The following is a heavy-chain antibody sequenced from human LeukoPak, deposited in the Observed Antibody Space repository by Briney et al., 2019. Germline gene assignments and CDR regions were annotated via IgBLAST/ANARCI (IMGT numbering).Heavy chain of an antibody. CDR1: GFTFSNYG. CDR3: AKGGAINSWYWFDP. Sequence: PGGSLRLSCAASGFTFSNYGMNWVRQAPGWGLEGVLSINGRADEAHHADSVKGRFTISRDNCNNTLYLQMNSLRAEDTALYYGAKGGAINSWYWFDPWSPGTPVTVSS. J-gene: IGHJ5*02. CDR2: INGRADEA. D-gene: IGHD2-21*01. V-gene: IGHV3-23*01.